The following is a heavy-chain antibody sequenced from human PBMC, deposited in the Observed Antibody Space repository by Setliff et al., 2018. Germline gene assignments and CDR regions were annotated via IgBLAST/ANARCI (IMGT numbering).Heavy chain of an antibody. CDR1: GFTFSSYA. Sequence: GGSLRLSCAASGFTFSSYAMTWVRQAPGKGLECVSGISATSGTTNYADSVKGRFTISRDNSKNTLYVQMNSLRADDTAVYYCTRFGRDDIGIWGQGTMVTVSS. D-gene: IGHD5-12*01. V-gene: IGHV3-23*01. CDR3: TRFGRDDIGI. CDR2: ISATSGTT. J-gene: IGHJ3*02.